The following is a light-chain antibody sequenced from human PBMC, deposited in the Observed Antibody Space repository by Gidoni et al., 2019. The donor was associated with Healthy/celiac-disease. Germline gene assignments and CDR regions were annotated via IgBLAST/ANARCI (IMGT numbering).Light chain of an antibody. V-gene: IGKV3-20*01. CDR3: QQYGT. Sequence: DIVLTQSPGTLSLSPGERATLSCRASQSVSSSYLAWYQQKPGQAPRRRIYGASSRATGIPDRFSGSGSGKDFTLTISRLEPEDFAVYYCQQYGTFGPGTKVDIK. CDR2: GAS. J-gene: IGKJ3*01. CDR1: QSVSSSY.